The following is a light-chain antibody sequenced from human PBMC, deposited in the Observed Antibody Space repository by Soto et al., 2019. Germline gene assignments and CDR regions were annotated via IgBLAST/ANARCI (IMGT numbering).Light chain of an antibody. CDR3: QHYGSSPGLT. CDR2: GTS. J-gene: IGKJ4*01. CDR1: QRVSAGS. Sequence: EIVLTQSPGTLSLSPGERGTLSCRASQRVSAGSLAWYQQKPGQPPRLLIYGTSSRVTGIPDRFSGSGSGTDFTLNINRLEPEDFAMYYCQHYGSSPGLTFGGGTKEEIK. V-gene: IGKV3-20*01.